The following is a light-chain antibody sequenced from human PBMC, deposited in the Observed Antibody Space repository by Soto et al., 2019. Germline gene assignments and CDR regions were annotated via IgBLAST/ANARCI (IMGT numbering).Light chain of an antibody. J-gene: IGKJ1*01. CDR1: HTITTY. CDR3: QQTHSTPWT. CDR2: GAS. Sequence: DIQMTQSPSSLSASVGDRVTISCRASHTITTYLNWYQQKPGKAPQLLIYGASIFQSGVPSRFTGSGSGTDFTLTISSLQPDDFATYHCQQTHSTPWTFGHGTKVEIK. V-gene: IGKV1-39*01.